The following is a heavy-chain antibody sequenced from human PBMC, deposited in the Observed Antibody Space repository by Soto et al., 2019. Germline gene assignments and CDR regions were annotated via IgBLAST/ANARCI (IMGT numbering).Heavy chain of an antibody. CDR1: GFTFSSYA. D-gene: IGHD6-13*01. V-gene: IGHV3-30-3*01. CDR3: ARAGIIAAAGTL. CDR2: IPYDGSNK. Sequence: QVQLVESGGGVVQPGRSLRLSCAASGFTFSSYAMHWVRQAPGKGLEWVAVIPYDGSNKYYADSVKGRFTISRDNSKNTLYLQMNSLRAEDTAVYYCARAGIIAAAGTLWGQGTLVTVSS. J-gene: IGHJ4*02.